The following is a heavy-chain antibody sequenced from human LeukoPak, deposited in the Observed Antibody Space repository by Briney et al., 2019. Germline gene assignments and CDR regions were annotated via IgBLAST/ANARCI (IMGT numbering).Heavy chain of an antibody. D-gene: IGHD3-9*01. CDR3: AKDTYYEILTGYYHYFDY. CDR2: ISWNSGSI. Sequence: GRSLRLSCAASGFTFDDYAMHWVRQAPGKGLEWVSGISWNSGSIGYADSVKGRFTISRDNAKNSLYLQMNSLRAEDTALYYCAKDTYYEILTGYYHYFDYWGQGTLVTVSS. CDR1: GFTFDDYA. V-gene: IGHV3-9*01. J-gene: IGHJ4*02.